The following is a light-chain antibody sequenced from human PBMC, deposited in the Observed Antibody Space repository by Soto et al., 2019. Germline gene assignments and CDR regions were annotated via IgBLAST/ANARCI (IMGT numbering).Light chain of an antibody. CDR3: QSYDSSLSVS. J-gene: IGLJ2*01. Sequence: QSVLTQPPSVSGAPGQRVTISCTGSSSNIGAGYDVHWYQPLPGTAPKLLIYGNSNRPSGVPDRFSGSKSSTSASLAITGLQAEDEADYYCQSYDSSLSVSFGGGTKLTVL. CDR1: SSNIGAGYD. V-gene: IGLV1-40*01. CDR2: GNS.